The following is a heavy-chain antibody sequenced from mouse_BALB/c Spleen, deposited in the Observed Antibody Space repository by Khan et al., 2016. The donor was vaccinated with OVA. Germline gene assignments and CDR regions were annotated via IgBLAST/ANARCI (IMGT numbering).Heavy chain of an antibody. Sequence: VQLQQSGAELVKTGASVKLSCKASGYTFSSYYLYWVKQRPGQGLEWIGEINPNNGGSNFNEKFKNRATLTVDKSSYTAYMKLSSRTAEDSAVYYCTRSGYGSFAFWGQGTLVTVSA. D-gene: IGHD2-2*01. CDR2: INPNNGGS. CDR3: TRSGYGSFAF. CDR1: GYTFSSYY. V-gene: IGHV1S81*02. J-gene: IGHJ3*01.